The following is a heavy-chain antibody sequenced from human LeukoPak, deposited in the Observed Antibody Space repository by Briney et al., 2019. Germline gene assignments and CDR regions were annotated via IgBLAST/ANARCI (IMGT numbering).Heavy chain of an antibody. CDR3: AGLRDGRRDY. D-gene: IGHD5-24*01. Sequence: SETLSLTCAVYGGSFSGYYWSWIRQPPGKGLEWIGEINHSGSTNYNPSLKSRVTISVDTSKNQFSLKLSSVTAADTAVYYCAGLRDGRRDYWGQGTLVTVSS. CDR2: INHSGST. CDR1: GGSFSGYY. J-gene: IGHJ4*02. V-gene: IGHV4-34*01.